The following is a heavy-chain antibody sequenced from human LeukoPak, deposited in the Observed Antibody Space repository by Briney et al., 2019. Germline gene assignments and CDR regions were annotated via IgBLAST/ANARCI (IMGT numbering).Heavy chain of an antibody. Sequence: GGSLRLSCAASGFTFSSYGMHLVRQAPGKGLEWVAFIRYDGSNKYYADSVKGRFTISRDNSKNTLYLQMNSLRAEDTAVYYCAKSGYDFGGWFDPWGQGTLVTVSS. V-gene: IGHV3-30*02. CDR3: AKSGYDFGGWFDP. CDR2: IRYDGSNK. CDR1: GFTFSSYG. J-gene: IGHJ5*02. D-gene: IGHD5-12*01.